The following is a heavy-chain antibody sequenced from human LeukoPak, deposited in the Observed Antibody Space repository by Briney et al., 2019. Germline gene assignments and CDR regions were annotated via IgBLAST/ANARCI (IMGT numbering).Heavy chain of an antibody. CDR3: ASDDSSGSIDY. J-gene: IGHJ4*02. Sequence: ASVKVSCKASGYTFTSYYMHWVRQAPGQGLEWMGIINPSGGSTSYAQKFQGRVTMNRDTSTSTVYMELSSLRSEDTAVYHCASDDSSGSIDYWGQGTLVTVSS. V-gene: IGHV1-46*01. CDR2: INPSGGST. D-gene: IGHD3-22*01. CDR1: GYTFTSYY.